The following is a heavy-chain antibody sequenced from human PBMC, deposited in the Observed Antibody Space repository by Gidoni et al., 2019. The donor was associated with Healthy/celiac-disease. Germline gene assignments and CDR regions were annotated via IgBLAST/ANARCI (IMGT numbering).Heavy chain of an antibody. CDR2: IIPIFGTA. V-gene: IGHV1-69*06. CDR1: GGTFSSYA. CDR3: ARDLRMITFGGVIVQYGMDV. D-gene: IGHD3-16*02. Sequence: QVQLVQSGAEVKTPGSSVKVSCKASGGTFSSYAISWVRQAPGQGLEWMGGIIPIFGTANYAQKFQGRVTITADKSTSTAYMELSSLRSEDTAVYYCARDLRMITFGGVIVQYGMDVWGQGTTVTVSS. J-gene: IGHJ6*02.